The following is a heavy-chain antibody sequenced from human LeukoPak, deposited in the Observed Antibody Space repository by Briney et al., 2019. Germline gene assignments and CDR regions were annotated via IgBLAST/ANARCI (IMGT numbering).Heavy chain of an antibody. CDR3: AYGDYGDY. CDR1: GFNFDDYV. V-gene: IGHV3-21*01. D-gene: IGHD4-17*01. J-gene: IGHJ4*02. Sequence: GGSLRLSCAASGFNFDDYVMSWVRQAPGKGLEWVSSISSSSSYIYYADSVKGRFTISRDNAKNSLYLQMNSLRAEDTAVYYCAYGDYGDYWGQGTLVTVSS. CDR2: ISSSSSYI.